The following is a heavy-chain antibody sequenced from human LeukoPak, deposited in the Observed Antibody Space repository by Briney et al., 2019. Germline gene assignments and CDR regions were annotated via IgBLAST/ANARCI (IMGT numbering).Heavy chain of an antibody. CDR3: AREFDYEGVDP. J-gene: IGHJ5*02. D-gene: IGHD4-17*01. V-gene: IGHV4-39*07. Sequence: SETLSLTCTVSGGSISSSRYYWGWIRQPPGKGLEWIGSIYYSGSTFYHPSLKSRLTISVDTSKNQFSLKLSSVTAADTAVYYCAREFDYEGVDPWGQGTLVTVSS. CDR1: GGSISSSRYY. CDR2: IYYSGST.